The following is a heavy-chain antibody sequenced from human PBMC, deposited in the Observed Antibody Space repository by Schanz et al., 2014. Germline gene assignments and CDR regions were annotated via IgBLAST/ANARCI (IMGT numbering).Heavy chain of an antibody. Sequence: QVHLVQSGAEVHKPGASLKISCKASGYTFTNFFLHWVRQAPGQGLEWMGIINPIGGSTTYAQKFRGAVTLTTDTSTDTAYLELTSLRSEDTAVYYCARDGVDAAAGGNYWGQGTLVTDSS. V-gene: IGHV1-46*03. J-gene: IGHJ4*02. CDR3: ARDGVDAAAGGNY. CDR2: INPIGGST. D-gene: IGHD6-13*01. CDR1: GYTFTNFF.